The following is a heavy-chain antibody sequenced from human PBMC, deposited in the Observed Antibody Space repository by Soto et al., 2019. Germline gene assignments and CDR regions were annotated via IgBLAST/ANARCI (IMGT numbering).Heavy chain of an antibody. Sequence: ASVKVSCKASGYTFTSYGISWVRQAPGQGLEWMGWFSAYNSDTNYAQKLQGRVTMTTDTSTTTAYMELRNLTSDDTAVYYCANMRFTPQYGMDVWGQGTTVTVSS. CDR1: GYTFTSYG. CDR3: ANMRFTPQYGMDV. V-gene: IGHV1-18*01. D-gene: IGHD2-15*01. CDR2: FSAYNSDT. J-gene: IGHJ6*02.